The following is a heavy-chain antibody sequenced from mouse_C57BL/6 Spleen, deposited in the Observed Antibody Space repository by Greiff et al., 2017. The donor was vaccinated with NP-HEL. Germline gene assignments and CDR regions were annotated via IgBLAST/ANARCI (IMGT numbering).Heavy chain of an antibody. J-gene: IGHJ1*03. V-gene: IGHV7-1*01. CDR2: SRNKANDYTT. D-gene: IGHD1-1*01. CDR3: ARDNYGGYFDV. Sequence: EVKLVESGGGLVQSGRSLRLSCATSGFTFSDFYMEWVRQAPGKGLEWIAASRNKANDYTTEYSASVKGRFIVSRDTSQSILYLQMNALRAEDTAIYYCARDNYGGYFDVWGTGTTVTVSS. CDR1: GFTFSDFY.